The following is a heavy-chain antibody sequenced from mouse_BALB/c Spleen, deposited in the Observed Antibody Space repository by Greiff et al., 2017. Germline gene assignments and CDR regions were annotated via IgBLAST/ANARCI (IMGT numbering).Heavy chain of an antibody. D-gene: IGHD2-3*01. V-gene: IGHV3-2*02. CDR2: ISYSGST. CDR1: GYSITSDYA. Sequence: EVKLLESGPGLVKPSQSLSLTCTVTGYSITSDYAWNWIRQFPGNKLEWMGYISYSGSTSYNPSLKSRISITRDTSKNQFFLQLNSVTTEDTATYYCALYDGYSLDYWGQGTTLTVSS. J-gene: IGHJ2*01. CDR3: ALYDGYSLDY.